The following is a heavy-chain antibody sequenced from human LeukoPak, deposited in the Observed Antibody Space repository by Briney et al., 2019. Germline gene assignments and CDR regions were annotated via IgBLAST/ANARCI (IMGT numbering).Heavy chain of an antibody. CDR3: ARDRGVVVPAASDY. J-gene: IGHJ4*02. D-gene: IGHD2-2*01. Sequence: GASVKVSCKASGYTFTSYGISWVRQAPGQGLEWVGWISAYNGNTNYAQKLQGRVTMTTDTSTSTAYMELRSLRSDDTAVYYCARDRGVVVPAASDYWGQGTLVTVSS. CDR1: GYTFTSYG. V-gene: IGHV1-18*01. CDR2: ISAYNGNT.